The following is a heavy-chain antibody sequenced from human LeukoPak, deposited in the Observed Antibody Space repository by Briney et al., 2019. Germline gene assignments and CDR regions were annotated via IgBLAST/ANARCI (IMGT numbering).Heavy chain of an antibody. CDR3: ASVDYGDYVD. CDR1: GRIVSSYA. Sequence: SVKVSCRASGRIVSSYAISWVRQAPGQEGEWMGRIIPILGIANYAQKFQGRVTITADKSTSSAYMELSSLRSEDTAVYYCASVDYGDYVDWGQGTLVTVSS. D-gene: IGHD4-17*01. J-gene: IGHJ4*02. V-gene: IGHV1-69*04. CDR2: IIPILGIA.